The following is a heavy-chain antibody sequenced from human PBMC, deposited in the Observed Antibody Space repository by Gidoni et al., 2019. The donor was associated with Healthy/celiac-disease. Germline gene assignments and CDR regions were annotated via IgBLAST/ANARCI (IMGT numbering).Heavy chain of an antibody. CDR3: ARGGSSWQYYYYGMDV. CDR2: INSDGSST. V-gene: IGHV3-74*01. D-gene: IGHD6-13*01. CDR1: GFTFSSYW. Sequence: EVQLVESGGGLVQPGGSLRLSCAASGFTFSSYWMHWVRQAPEKGLVWVSRINSDGSSTSYADSVKGRFTISRDNAKNTLYLQMNSLRAEDTAVYYCARGGSSWQYYYYGMDVWGQGTTVTVSS. J-gene: IGHJ6*02.